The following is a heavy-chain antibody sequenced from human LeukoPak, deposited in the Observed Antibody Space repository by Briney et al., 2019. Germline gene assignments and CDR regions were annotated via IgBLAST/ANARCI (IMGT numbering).Heavy chain of an antibody. CDR2: ISGSGGST. V-gene: IGHV3-23*01. Sequence: GGSLRLSCAASGFTFSNYVMSWVRQAPGKGLEWVSEISGSGGSTHYTDSVKGRFTISRDNSKNTLYLQMNSLRAEDTAVYYCAREVGSGSYYFDYWGQGTLVTVSS. J-gene: IGHJ4*02. CDR3: AREVGSGSYYFDY. CDR1: GFTFSNYV. D-gene: IGHD1-26*01.